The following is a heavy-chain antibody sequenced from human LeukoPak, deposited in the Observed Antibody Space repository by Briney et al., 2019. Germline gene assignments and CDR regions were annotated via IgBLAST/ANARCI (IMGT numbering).Heavy chain of an antibody. CDR3: ASGRVVILRAYYYYGMDV. CDR2: IIPILGIA. D-gene: IGHD3-3*01. J-gene: IGHJ6*02. CDR1: GSTFSSYT. V-gene: IGHV1-69*02. Sequence: ASVKVSCKASGSTFSSYTISWVRQAPGQGLEWMGRIIPILGIANYAQKFQGRVTITADKSTSTAYMELSSLRSEDTAVYYCASGRVVILRAYYYYGMDVWGQGTTVTVSS.